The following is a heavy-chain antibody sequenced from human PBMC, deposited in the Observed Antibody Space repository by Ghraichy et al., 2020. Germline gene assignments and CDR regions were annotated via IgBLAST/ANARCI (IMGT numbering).Heavy chain of an antibody. D-gene: IGHD2-15*01. CDR3: AETPARAYCSSGSCYPYYYYAMDV. V-gene: IGHV4-59*01. CDR2: IYYSGST. Sequence: SETLSLTCTVSGGSISSKYWSWIRQPPGKGLEWIGYIYYSGSTNYNPSLKSRVTISVDTSKNQFSLKLSSVTAADTAVYYCAETPARAYCSSGSCYPYYYYAMDVWGPRTTVTVSS. J-gene: IGHJ6*02. CDR1: GGSISSKY.